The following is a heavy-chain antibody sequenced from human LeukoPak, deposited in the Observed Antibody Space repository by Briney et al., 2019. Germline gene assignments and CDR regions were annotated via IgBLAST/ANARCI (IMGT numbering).Heavy chain of an antibody. CDR2: ISAYNGNT. D-gene: IGHD3-10*01. CDR1: GYIFTSYY. J-gene: IGHJ5*02. Sequence: VASVKVSCKASGYIFTSYYMHWVRQAPGQGLEWMGWISAYNGNTNYAQKLQGRVTMTTDTSTSTAYMELRSLRSDDTAVYYCARDRITMVRGVIGNWFDPWGQGTLVTVSS. CDR3: ARDRITMVRGVIGNWFDP. V-gene: IGHV1-18*04.